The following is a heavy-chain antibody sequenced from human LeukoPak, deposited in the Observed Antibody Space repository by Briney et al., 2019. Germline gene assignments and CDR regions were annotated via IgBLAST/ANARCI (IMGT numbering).Heavy chain of an antibody. Sequence: SETLSLTCAVSGGSFSAFFWRWIRQPPGKGLEWIGDVGHSGSADYNPSLKSRVTISVDTSKNQFSLKLSSVTAADTAVYYCARHRRDYYGSGRMYYFDYWGQGTLVTVSS. D-gene: IGHD3-10*01. V-gene: IGHV4-34*01. CDR1: GGSFSAFF. CDR3: ARHRRDYYGSGRMYYFDY. J-gene: IGHJ4*02. CDR2: VGHSGSA.